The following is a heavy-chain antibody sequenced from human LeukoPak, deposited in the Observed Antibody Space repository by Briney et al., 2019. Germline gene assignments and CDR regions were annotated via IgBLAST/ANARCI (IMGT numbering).Heavy chain of an antibody. CDR3: APAIEKNWFDP. CDR1: GYSISSGYY. D-gene: IGHD5-24*01. J-gene: IGHJ5*02. V-gene: IGHV4-38-2*01. Sequence: PSETLSLTCAVSGYSISSGYYWGWIRQPPGKGLEWIGSIYHSGSTYYNPSLKSGVTISVDTSKNQFSLKLSSVTAADTAVYYCAPAIEKNWFDPWGQGTLVTVSS. CDR2: IYHSGST.